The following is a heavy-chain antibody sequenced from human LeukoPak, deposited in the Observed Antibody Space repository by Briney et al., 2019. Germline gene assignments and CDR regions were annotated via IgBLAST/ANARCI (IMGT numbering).Heavy chain of an antibody. D-gene: IGHD2-2*01. J-gene: IGHJ6*03. Sequence: ASVKVSCKASGYTFTSYDINWVRQATGQGLEWMGWMNPNSGNTGYAQKFQGRVTITRNTSISTAYMELSSLRSEDTAVYYCARVHLGYQLASYYYYMDVWGKGTTVTVSS. CDR3: ARVHLGYQLASYYYYMDV. CDR2: MNPNSGNT. V-gene: IGHV1-8*03. CDR1: GYTFTSYD.